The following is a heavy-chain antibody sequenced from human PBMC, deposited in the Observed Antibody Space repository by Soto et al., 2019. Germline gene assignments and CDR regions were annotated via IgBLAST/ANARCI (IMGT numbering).Heavy chain of an antibody. V-gene: IGHV4-59*01. Sequence: QVQLQESGPGLVKPSETLSLTCTVSGGSISSYYWSWIRQPPGKGLEWIGYIYYSGSTNYNPSLKSRVTISVDTSKNQFSLKLSSVTAADTAGYYCARAPAAEYYYDSSGYFDYWGQGTLVTVSS. CDR3: ARAPAAEYYYDSSGYFDY. D-gene: IGHD3-22*01. CDR2: IYYSGST. J-gene: IGHJ4*02. CDR1: GGSISSYY.